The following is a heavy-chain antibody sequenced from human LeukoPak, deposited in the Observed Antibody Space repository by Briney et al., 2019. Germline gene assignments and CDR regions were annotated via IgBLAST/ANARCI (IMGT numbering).Heavy chain of an antibody. CDR3: AKSSRLMYVFAY. CDR1: GFTFSSYG. Sequence: GGSLRLSCAASGFTFSSYGMHWVRQAPGKGLEWVAFIRFDGSNKNYADSVKGRFTISRDNSKNALYLQMNSLRTEDTAVYYCAKSSRLMYVFAYWGQGTLVTVSS. J-gene: IGHJ4*02. D-gene: IGHD2-15*01. V-gene: IGHV3-30*02. CDR2: IRFDGSNK.